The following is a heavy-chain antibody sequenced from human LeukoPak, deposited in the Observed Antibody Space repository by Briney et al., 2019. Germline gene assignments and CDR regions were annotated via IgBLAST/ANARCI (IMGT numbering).Heavy chain of an antibody. CDR2: IRYDGSNK. CDR3: AKEVGWLDDRAHAFGV. D-gene: IGHD5-12*01. V-gene: IGHV3-30*02. J-gene: IGHJ3*01. CDR1: GFTFGSCG. Sequence: GGSLRLSCAASGFTFGSCGMYWVRQAPGKGLAWVAFIRYDGSNKYYTDSVKGRFTISRDNSKNILYLQMNSVRPEDTAVYYCAKEVGWLDDRAHAFGVWGQGTMVTVSS.